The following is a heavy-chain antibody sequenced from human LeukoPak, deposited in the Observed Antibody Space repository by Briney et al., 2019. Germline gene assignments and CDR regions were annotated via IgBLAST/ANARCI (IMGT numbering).Heavy chain of an antibody. Sequence: SETLSLTCTVSGGSISSGDYYWSWIRQPPGKGLEWIGYIYYSGSTYYNPSLKSRVTISVGTSKNQFSLKLSSVTAADTAVYYCARGTGSSWYPYYFDYWGQGTLVTVSS. CDR2: IYYSGST. D-gene: IGHD6-13*01. CDR3: ARGTGSSWYPYYFDY. CDR1: GGSISSGDYY. V-gene: IGHV4-30-4*01. J-gene: IGHJ4*02.